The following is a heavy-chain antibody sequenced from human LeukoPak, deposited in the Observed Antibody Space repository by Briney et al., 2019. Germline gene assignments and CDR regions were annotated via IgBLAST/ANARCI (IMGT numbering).Heavy chain of an antibody. J-gene: IGHJ4*02. CDR1: GFIFSNDA. CDR2: IWFDGSNK. CDR3: ARFTVTLNDY. Sequence: GRSLRLSCAASGFIFSNDAMHWVRQAPGKGLEWVAFIWFDGSNKHYADSVKGRFTISRDNSKNTLYLQMNSLRAEDTAVYYCARFTVTLNDYWGQGTLVTVSS. D-gene: IGHD4-17*01. V-gene: IGHV3-33*01.